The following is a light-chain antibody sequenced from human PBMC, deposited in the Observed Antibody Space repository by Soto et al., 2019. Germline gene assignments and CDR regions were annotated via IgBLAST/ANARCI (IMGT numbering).Light chain of an antibody. J-gene: IGLJ3*02. CDR1: SSTIGSNT. CDR2: SNN. Sequence: QAVVTQPPSASGTPGRRVTISCSGTSSTIGSNTVNWYQQLPGTAPKLLIYSNNQRPSGVPDRFSGSKSGTSASLAISGLQSEDEADYYCAAWDDSLNGRWVFGGGTKLTVL. CDR3: AAWDDSLNGRWV. V-gene: IGLV1-44*01.